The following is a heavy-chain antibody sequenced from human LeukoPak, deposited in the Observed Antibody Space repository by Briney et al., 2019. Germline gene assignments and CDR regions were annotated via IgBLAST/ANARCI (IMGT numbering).Heavy chain of an antibody. V-gene: IGHV3-9*01. CDR3: AKDRYGGYAYFDY. D-gene: IGHD5-12*01. CDR1: GFTFDDYA. J-gene: IGHJ4*02. CDR2: ISWNSGSI. Sequence: PGRPLRLSCAASGFTFDDYAMHWVRQAPGKGLEWVSGISWNSGSIGYADSVKGRFTIARDNDKNSLYLQMNSLRAEDTALYYCAKDRYGGYAYFDYWGQGTLVTVSS.